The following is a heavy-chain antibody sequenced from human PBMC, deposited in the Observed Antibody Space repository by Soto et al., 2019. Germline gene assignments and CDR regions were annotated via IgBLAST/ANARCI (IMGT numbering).Heavy chain of an antibody. V-gene: IGHV4-39*01. CDR3: VSQRTTVPTQAYFDY. J-gene: IGHJ4*02. D-gene: IGHD4-17*01. Sequence: PSETLSLTCTVSGGSVTNSSYYWGRLRQSPGKGLEWIGSVYYRGRSYSKSSVKSRVTISVDTSKNRFSLSLNSVTASDTAVYFCVSQRTTVPTQAYFDYWGPGALVTVSS. CDR2: VYYRGRS. CDR1: GGSVTNSSYY.